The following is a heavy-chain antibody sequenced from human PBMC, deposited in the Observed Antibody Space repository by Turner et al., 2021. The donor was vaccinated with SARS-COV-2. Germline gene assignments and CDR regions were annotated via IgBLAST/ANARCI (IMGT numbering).Heavy chain of an antibody. Sequence: QVQLQESGPGLVKPSPTLSLTCTVSGGSISSGGYYWSWIRQHPGKGLEWIGYINYSGSTYYTPSLKSRVTISVDTSKNKFSLRLSSVTAADTAVYYCATHQVVGPAAIGDFYYYYAWDVWAKGPRSPSP. CDR1: GGSISSGGYY. D-gene: IGHD2-2*02. CDR2: INYSGST. V-gene: IGHV4-31*03. J-gene: IGHJ6*02. CDR3: ATHQVVGPAAIGDFYYYYAWDV.